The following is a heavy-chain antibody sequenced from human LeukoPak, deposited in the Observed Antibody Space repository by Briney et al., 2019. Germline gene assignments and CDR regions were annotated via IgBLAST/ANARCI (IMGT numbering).Heavy chain of an antibody. Sequence: ASVKVSCKASGYTFTGYYMHCVRQAPGQGLECMGWINLNSGGTNYAQKFQGRVTMTRDTSISTAYMELNRLRSDDTAVYYCARERSYGDLAFDPWGQGTLVTVSS. CDR3: ARERSYGDLAFDP. J-gene: IGHJ5*02. V-gene: IGHV1-2*02. CDR2: INLNSGGT. CDR1: GYTFTGYY. D-gene: IGHD4-17*01.